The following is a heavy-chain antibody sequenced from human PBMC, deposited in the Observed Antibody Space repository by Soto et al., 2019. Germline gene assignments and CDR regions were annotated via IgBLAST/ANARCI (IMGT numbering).Heavy chain of an antibody. CDR1: GYTFSRYA. Sequence: QVQLVQSGAEVKQPGASVKVSCKASGYTFSRYAVHWVRQAPGQRLEWMGWINPGNGNTKYSQKFQGRVTITRDTSASTVYMELSSLGSEDTTVYYCARDDGSTWNLDYWGQGTLVTVSS. CDR3: ARDDGSTWNLDY. J-gene: IGHJ4*02. D-gene: IGHD6-13*01. V-gene: IGHV1-3*01. CDR2: INPGNGNT.